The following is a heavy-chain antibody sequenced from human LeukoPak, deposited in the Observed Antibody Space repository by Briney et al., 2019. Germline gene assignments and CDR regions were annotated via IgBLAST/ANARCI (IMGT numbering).Heavy chain of an antibody. CDR3: ARKNYYDTSGRFDC. CDR1: GYTFTGYY. V-gene: IGHV1-2*02. Sequence: ASVKVSCKASGYTFTGYYLHWVRQAPGQGLEWMGWINPNSGDTKYAQKFLGRVTMTRDTSISTAYMEVRSDDTAVYYCARKNYYDTSGRFDCWGQGTLVTVSS. D-gene: IGHD3-22*01. CDR2: INPNSGDT. J-gene: IGHJ4*02.